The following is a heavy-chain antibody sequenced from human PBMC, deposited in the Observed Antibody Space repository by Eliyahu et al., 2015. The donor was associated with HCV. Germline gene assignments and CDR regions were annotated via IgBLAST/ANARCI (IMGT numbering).Heavy chain of an antibody. V-gene: IGHV3-7*01. J-gene: IGHJ4*02. D-gene: IGHD2-21*02. CDR3: AREDYYSAY. CDR1: GFTFNNYW. CDR2: IKQDGSEK. Sequence: EVQLVESGGGLVQPGGSLRLSCTASGFTFNNYWMSWVRQAPGKGLEWVANIKQDGSEKYYVDSVKGRFTISRDNAKNSLYLQMNSLRAEDTAVYYCAREDYYSAYWGQGTLVTVSS.